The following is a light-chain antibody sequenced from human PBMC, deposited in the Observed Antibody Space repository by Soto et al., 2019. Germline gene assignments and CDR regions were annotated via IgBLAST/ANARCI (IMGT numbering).Light chain of an antibody. J-gene: IGLJ3*02. Sequence: QSALTQPPSASGSPGQSVTISCTGTSSDVGGYNFVSWYQQHPGKAPKLIIYEVTKRPSGVSDRFSVSKSGNTASLTVSGLQAEDEADYYCSSYAGSNNWVFGGGTQLTVL. V-gene: IGLV2-8*01. CDR2: EVT. CDR1: SSDVGGYNF. CDR3: SSYAGSNNWV.